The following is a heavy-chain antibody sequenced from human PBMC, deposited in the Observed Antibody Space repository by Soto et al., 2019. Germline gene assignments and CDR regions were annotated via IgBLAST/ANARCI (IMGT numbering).Heavy chain of an antibody. D-gene: IGHD3-22*01. Sequence: GGSLRLSCAASGFTFSGSAMHWVRQASGKGLEWVGRIRSKANSYATAYAASVKGRFTISRDDSKNTAYLQMNSLKTEDTAVYYCTRLTYYYDSSGYPPDYYYGMDVWGQGTTVTVSS. J-gene: IGHJ6*02. CDR3: TRLTYYYDSSGYPPDYYYGMDV. V-gene: IGHV3-73*01. CDR2: IRSKANSYAT. CDR1: GFTFSGSA.